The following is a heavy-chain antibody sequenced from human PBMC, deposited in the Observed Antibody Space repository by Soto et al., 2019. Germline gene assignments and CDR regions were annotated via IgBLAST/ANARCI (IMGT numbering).Heavy chain of an antibody. CDR3: ARVIGYGSGSYYSD. V-gene: IGHV1-8*01. CDR1: GYTFTSYD. Sequence: ASVKVSCKASGYTFTSYDINWVRQATGQGLEWMGWMNPNSGNTGYAQKFQGRVTMTRNTSISTAYMELSSLRSEDTAVYYCARVIGYGSGSYYSDWGQEPWSPSPQ. CDR2: MNPNSGNT. D-gene: IGHD3-10*01. J-gene: IGHJ4*01.